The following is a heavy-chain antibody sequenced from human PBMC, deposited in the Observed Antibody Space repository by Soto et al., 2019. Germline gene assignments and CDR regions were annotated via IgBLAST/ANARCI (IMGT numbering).Heavy chain of an antibody. J-gene: IGHJ5*02. CDR3: ASSAIVGREVNTWFDP. CDR1: GDSITGSY. CDR2: IYYRGST. V-gene: IGHV4-59*01. D-gene: IGHD1-26*01. Sequence: QVHLQESGPGLVKASETLSLTCTVSGDSITGSYWNWIRQPLGKPLEWICYIYYRGSTNYNPSLRSRLSLSLDTSKNQIFLGLNSVTAADTAVYYCASSAIVGREVNTWFDPWGQGILVTVSS.